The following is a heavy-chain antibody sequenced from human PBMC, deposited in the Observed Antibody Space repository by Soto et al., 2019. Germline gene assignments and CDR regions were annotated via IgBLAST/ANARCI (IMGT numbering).Heavy chain of an antibody. CDR3: ARGLGTY. CDR1: GGSFSGYY. J-gene: IGHJ4*02. Sequence: SSETLSLTCAVYGGSFSGYYWSWIRQPPGKGLEWIGEINHSGSTNYNPSLKSRVTISVDTSKNQFSLKLSSVTAADTAVYYCARGLGTYWGQGTLVTVSS. V-gene: IGHV4-34*01. CDR2: INHSGST.